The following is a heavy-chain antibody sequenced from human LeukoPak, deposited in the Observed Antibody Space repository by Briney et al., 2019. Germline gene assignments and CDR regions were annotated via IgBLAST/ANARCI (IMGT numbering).Heavy chain of an antibody. CDR3: VRDHYYSFDY. D-gene: IGHD2/OR15-2a*01. J-gene: IGHJ4*02. V-gene: IGHV3-48*02. CDR1: GFTFSRYS. Sequence: GGSLRLSCVVSGFTFSRYSMNWVRQAPGKGLEWISYISSSSSAIYYADSVKGRSTISRDNAKNSLYLQMNSLRDEDTAVYYCVRDHYYSFDYWGQGTLVTVSS. CDR2: ISSSSSAI.